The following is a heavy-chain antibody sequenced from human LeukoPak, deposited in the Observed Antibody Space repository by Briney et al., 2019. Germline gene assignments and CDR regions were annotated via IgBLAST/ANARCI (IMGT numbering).Heavy chain of an antibody. CDR1: GGSISNYY. CDR2: ISYSGST. J-gene: IGHJ3*02. CDR3: AREAYDSSGSRAFDI. D-gene: IGHD3-22*01. Sequence: SETLSLTCTVSGGSISNYYWSWIRQPPGKGLEWIGYISYSGSTNHNPSLKSRVTISVDTSKNQFSPKLSSVTAADTAVYYCAREAYDSSGSRAFDIWGQGTMVTVSS. V-gene: IGHV4-59*01.